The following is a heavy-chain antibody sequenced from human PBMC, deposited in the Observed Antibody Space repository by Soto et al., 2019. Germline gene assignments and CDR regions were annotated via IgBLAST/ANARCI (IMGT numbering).Heavy chain of an antibody. J-gene: IGHJ3*02. D-gene: IGHD1-26*01. CDR1: GYTFTSYY. CDR3: AGKSGSRDAFDI. Sequence: QVQLVQSGAEVKKPGASVKVSCKASGYTFTSYYMHWVRQAPGQGLEWMGIINPSGGSTSYAQKFQGRVTITADESTSTAYMELSSLRSEDTAVYYCAGKSGSRDAFDIWGQGTMVTVSS. V-gene: IGHV1-46*01. CDR2: INPSGGST.